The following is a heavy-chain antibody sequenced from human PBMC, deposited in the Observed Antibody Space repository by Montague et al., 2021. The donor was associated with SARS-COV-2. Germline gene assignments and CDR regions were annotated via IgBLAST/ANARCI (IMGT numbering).Heavy chain of an antibody. J-gene: IGHJ4*02. V-gene: IGHV3-9*01. CDR1: GFSFDESV. Sequence: SLRLSCAAYGFSFDESVMHLVRQAPVKVLEWVAGINWSGGGISYADSVGARFTISRDNAKNSLYLEMNSLRPEDTAFFFDFWGRGTLVTASS. CDR3: F. CDR2: INWSGGGI.